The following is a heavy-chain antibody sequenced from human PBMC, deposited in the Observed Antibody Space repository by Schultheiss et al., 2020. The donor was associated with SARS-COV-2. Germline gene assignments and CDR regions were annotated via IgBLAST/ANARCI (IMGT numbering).Heavy chain of an antibody. Sequence: GESLRLSCAASGFSSSTNGMRWVRQGPGKGLEWVAVIWYDGGNKYSSDSLKGRFTISRDNSKNTLYLQMNSLRAEDTAVYYCARDILTGHMDVWGQGTTVTVSS. D-gene: IGHD3-9*01. CDR1: GFSSSTNG. J-gene: IGHJ6*02. V-gene: IGHV3-33*08. CDR3: ARDILTGHMDV. CDR2: IWYDGGNK.